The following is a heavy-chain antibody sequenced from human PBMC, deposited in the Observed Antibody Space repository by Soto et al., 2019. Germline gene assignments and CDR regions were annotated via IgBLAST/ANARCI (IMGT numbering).Heavy chain of an antibody. D-gene: IGHD1-1*01. CDR3: ARHSTCRENEPPQPWVAMDA. CDR1: GYTFTNHG. CDR2: ISTYNGNT. J-gene: IGHJ6*02. Sequence: QVQLVQSGAEVKRPGASVKVYCNASGYTFTNHGISWVRPARGQGLEWMGWISTYNGNTVLAQMLADRVTMTKDTSTRTATMELRRLTDDATAIYFCARHSTCRENEPPQPWVAMDAGSQGTTVTVSS. V-gene: IGHV1-18*01.